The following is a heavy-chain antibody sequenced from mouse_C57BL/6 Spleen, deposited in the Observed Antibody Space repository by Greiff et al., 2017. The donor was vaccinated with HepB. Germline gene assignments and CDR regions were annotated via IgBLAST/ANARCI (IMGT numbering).Heavy chain of an antibody. Sequence: QVQLKQSGPELVKPGASVKISCKASGYAFSSSWMNWVKQRPGKGLEWIGRIYPGDGNTNYNGKFKGKATLTADKSSSTAYMQLSSLTSEDAAVYFSARRASGAYRYFDYWGQGTTLTVSS. D-gene: IGHD6-1*01. CDR3: ARRASGAYRYFDY. V-gene: IGHV1-82*01. J-gene: IGHJ2*01. CDR2: IYPGDGNT. CDR1: GYAFSSSW.